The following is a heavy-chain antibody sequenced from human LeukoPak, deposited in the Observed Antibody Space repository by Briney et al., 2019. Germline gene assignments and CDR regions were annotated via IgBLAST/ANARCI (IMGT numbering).Heavy chain of an antibody. Sequence: SETLSLTCTVSGGSLSSYYWSWIRQPAGKGLDWIGRIYISGSTDCNPSLKSRVTMSVDTSKNQFSLNLSSVTAADSAVYYCARGSSWYGTDYWGQGTLVTVSS. CDR1: GGSLSSYY. D-gene: IGHD6-13*01. J-gene: IGHJ4*02. CDR2: IYISGST. V-gene: IGHV4-4*07. CDR3: ARGSSWYGTDY.